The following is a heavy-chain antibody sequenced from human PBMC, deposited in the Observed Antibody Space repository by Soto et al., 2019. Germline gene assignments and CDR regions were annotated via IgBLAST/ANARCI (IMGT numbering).Heavy chain of an antibody. D-gene: IGHD4-17*01. V-gene: IGHV3-53*04. CDR2: IYSGGST. J-gene: IGHJ6*02. CDR1: GFTVSSNY. Sequence: EVQLVESGGGLVQPGGSLRLSCAASGFTVSSNYMSWVRQAPGKGLEWVSVIYSGGSTYYADSVKGRFTISRHNSKNTLYLQMNSLRAEDTAVYYCATPGDYVGRRNPYYYYGMDVWGQGTTVTVSS. CDR3: ATPGDYVGRRNPYYYYGMDV.